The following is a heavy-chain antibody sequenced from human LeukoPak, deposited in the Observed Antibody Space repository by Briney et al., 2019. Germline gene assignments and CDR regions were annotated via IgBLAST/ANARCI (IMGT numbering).Heavy chain of an antibody. J-gene: IGHJ4*02. CDR3: ARGKAGRTEFDY. V-gene: IGHV3-30-3*01. CDR1: GFTFSSYA. D-gene: IGHD2-8*02. Sequence: GGSLRLSCAASGFTFSSYAMHWVRQAPGKGLEWVAVISYDRSNKYYADSVKGRFTISRDNSKNTLYLQMNSLRAEDTAVYYCARGKAGRTEFDYWGQGTLVTVSS. CDR2: ISYDRSNK.